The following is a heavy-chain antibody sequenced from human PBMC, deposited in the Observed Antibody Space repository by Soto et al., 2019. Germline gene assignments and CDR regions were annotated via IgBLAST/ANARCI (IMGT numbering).Heavy chain of an antibody. CDR2: FDPKDGET. CDR3: ATDLFWSGP. Sequence: ASVKVSCKASGYTFTSYDINWVRQATGKGLEWMGGFDPKDGETIYAQKFQGRVTMTEDTSTDTAYMELSSLRSEDTAVYYCATDLFWSGPWGQGTLVTVSS. D-gene: IGHD3-3*01. V-gene: IGHV1-24*01. J-gene: IGHJ5*02. CDR1: GYTFTSYD.